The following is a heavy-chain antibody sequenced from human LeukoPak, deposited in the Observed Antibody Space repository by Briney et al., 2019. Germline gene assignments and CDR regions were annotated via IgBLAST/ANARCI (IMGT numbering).Heavy chain of an antibody. CDR1: GFTFNIDS. CDR2: ITSHSNYI. D-gene: IGHD3-10*01. V-gene: IGHV3-21*01. J-gene: IGHJ4*02. Sequence: GGSLRLSCVGSGFTFNIDSMNWVRQAPGKGLEWVSAITSHSNYIYYADSVKGRFTISRDNAKNSLYLQMNSLRADDTAVYYCARLGTRGFGYWGQGTLVTVSS. CDR3: ARLGTRGFGY.